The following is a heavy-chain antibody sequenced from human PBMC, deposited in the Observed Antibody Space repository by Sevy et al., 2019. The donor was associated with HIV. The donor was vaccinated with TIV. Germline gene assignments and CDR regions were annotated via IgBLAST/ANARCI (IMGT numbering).Heavy chain of an antibody. CDR2: ISYDGSNK. J-gene: IGHJ6*02. CDR1: GFTFSSYG. V-gene: IGHV3-30*18. Sequence: GGSLRLSCAASGFTFSSYGMHWVRQAPGKGLEWVAVISYDGSNKYYADSVKGRFTISRDNSKNTLYLQMNSLRAEDTAVYYCAKAQRSVVVVAATVYYYGMDVWGQGTTVTVSS. D-gene: IGHD2-15*01. CDR3: AKAQRSVVVVAATVYYYGMDV.